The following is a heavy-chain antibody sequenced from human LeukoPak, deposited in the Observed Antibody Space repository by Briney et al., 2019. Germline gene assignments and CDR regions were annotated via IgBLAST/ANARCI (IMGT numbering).Heavy chain of an antibody. J-gene: IGHJ6*02. V-gene: IGHV1-2*02. CDR2: INPNSGGT. CDR3: ARTDNPYCSGGSCYFGGDYYGMDV. D-gene: IGHD2-15*01. Sequence: ASVKVSCKASGYTFTGYYMHWVRQAPGQGLEWMGWINPNSGGTNYAQKFQGRVTMTRDTSISTAYMELSRLRSDDTAVYYCARTDNPYCSGGSCYFGGDYYGMDVWGQGTTVTVSS. CDR1: GYTFTGYY.